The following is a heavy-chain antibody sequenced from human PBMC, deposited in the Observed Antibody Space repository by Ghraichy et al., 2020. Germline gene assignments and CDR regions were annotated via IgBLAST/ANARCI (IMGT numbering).Heavy chain of an antibody. D-gene: IGHD5-12*01. Sequence: SETLSLTCAVYGGSFSGYYWTWIRQAPGKGLEWIGEIDHSGSTNYNPSLKSRVTVSKDTSQSQFSLKMNSVTAADTAVYYCARGGVIEALRLHWFDPWGRGTPVVVSS. CDR2: IDHSGST. CDR1: GGSFSGYY. CDR3: ARGGVIEALRLHWFDP. V-gene: IGHV4-34*01. J-gene: IGHJ5*02.